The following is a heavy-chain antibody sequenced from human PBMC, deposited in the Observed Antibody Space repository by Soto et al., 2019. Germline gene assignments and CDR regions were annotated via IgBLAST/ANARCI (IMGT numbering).Heavy chain of an antibody. D-gene: IGHD3-16*01. Sequence: QVHLVQSGAEVKMPGASVKVSCKASGFTFTSYAFTWVRQAPGQGLEWMGWISAYNGNTNYARNFRGRVTMTTDSSPSTVYMELGSLTSDDTAVYFCARDFKGWPPDGVDSWGQGTLVSVSA. J-gene: IGHJ4*02. CDR2: ISAYNGNT. CDR1: GFTFTSYA. V-gene: IGHV1-18*01. CDR3: ARDFKGWPPDGVDS.